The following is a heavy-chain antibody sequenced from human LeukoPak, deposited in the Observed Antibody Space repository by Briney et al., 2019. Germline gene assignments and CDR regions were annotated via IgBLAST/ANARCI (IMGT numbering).Heavy chain of an antibody. V-gene: IGHV3-74*01. CDR3: ARYSSSSGGPSYYLDY. CDR2: ISGDGSGT. Sequence: GGSLRLSCAASGFTLRNYWMHWVRQVPGRGLVWISRISGDGSGTNYADSVKGRFTISRDNAKNTVYLQINNLRAQDTAVYFCARYSSSSGGPSYYLDYWGQGTLVTVSS. J-gene: IGHJ4*02. D-gene: IGHD6-6*01. CDR1: GFTLRNYW.